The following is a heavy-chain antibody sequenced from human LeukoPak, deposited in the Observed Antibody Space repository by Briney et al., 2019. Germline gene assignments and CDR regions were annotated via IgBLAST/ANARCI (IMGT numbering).Heavy chain of an antibody. CDR3: ARAPYSSGWYYFDY. CDR2: IYSGGTT. J-gene: IGHJ4*02. V-gene: IGHV3-53*01. CDR1: GFTVSSNY. D-gene: IGHD6-19*01. Sequence: AGGSLRPSCAPSGFTVSSNYMSWVRQAPGNGLECVSIIYSGGTTYYADSVKARFTISRDNSKNTLYLQMNSLRAEDTAVYYCARAPYSSGWYYFDYWGQGTLVTVSS.